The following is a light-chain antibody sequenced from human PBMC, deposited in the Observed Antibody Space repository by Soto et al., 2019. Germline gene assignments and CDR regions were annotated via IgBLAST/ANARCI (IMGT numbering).Light chain of an antibody. CDR1: QSVSSSY. CDR3: HEYGSSPWT. V-gene: IGKV3-20*01. J-gene: IGKJ1*01. CDR2: GAS. Sequence: EIVLTQSPGTLSLSPGERATLSCSASQSVSSSYLAWYQQKPGQAPRLLIYGASSRATGIPDRFSGSGSGTDFTLTISRLEPEDFAMYYCHEYGSSPWTFGKGNKVEI.